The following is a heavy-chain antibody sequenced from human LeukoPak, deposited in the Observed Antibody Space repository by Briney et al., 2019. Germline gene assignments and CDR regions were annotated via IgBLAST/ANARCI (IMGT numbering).Heavy chain of an antibody. Sequence: SETLSLTCAVYGGSFSGYYWSWIRQPPGKWLEWIGEINHSGSTNYNPSLKSRVTISVDTSKNQFSLKLSSVTAADTAVYYCALVDHYYYYMDVWGKGTTVTVSS. CDR1: GGSFSGYY. D-gene: IGHD2-2*01. J-gene: IGHJ6*03. CDR2: INHSGST. CDR3: ALVDHYYYYMDV. V-gene: IGHV4-34*01.